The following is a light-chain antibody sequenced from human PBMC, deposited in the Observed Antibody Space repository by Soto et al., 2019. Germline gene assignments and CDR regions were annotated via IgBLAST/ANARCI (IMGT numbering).Light chain of an antibody. CDR1: QSVSSSC. CDR3: QQYNSVSLLT. J-gene: IGKJ4*01. Sequence: VVTQSPGTLSLSPGERATLSCRASQSVSSSCLAWYQQKPGQAPRLLIYGASSRATGIPDRFSGSGSGTDFTLTISRLEPDDFATYYCQQYNSVSLLTFGGGTKVDIK. V-gene: IGKV3-20*01. CDR2: GAS.